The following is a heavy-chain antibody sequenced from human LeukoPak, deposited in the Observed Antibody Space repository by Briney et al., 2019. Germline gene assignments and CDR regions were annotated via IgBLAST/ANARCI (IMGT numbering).Heavy chain of an antibody. CDR2: IYHSGST. D-gene: IGHD3-16*02. Sequence: SETLSLTCTVSGYSISSGYYWGWIRQPPGKGLEWIGSIYHSGSTYYNPSLKSRVTISVDTCKNQFSLKLSSVTAADTAVYYCARGPEGLGELSLDYWGQGTLVTVSS. V-gene: IGHV4-38-2*02. J-gene: IGHJ4*02. CDR3: ARGPEGLGELSLDY. CDR1: GYSISSGYY.